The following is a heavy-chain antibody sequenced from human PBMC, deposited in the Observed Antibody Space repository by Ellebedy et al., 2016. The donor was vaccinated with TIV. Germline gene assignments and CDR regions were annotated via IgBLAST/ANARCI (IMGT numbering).Heavy chain of an antibody. CDR1: GFSLTTTGVG. D-gene: IGHD6-19*01. J-gene: IGHJ4*02. V-gene: IGHV2-5*01. CDR3: AHRPVSSGWYIRDYFEH. Sequence: SGPTLVTPTETLPLTSTFSGFSLTTTGVGVGWIRQPPGKALEWLALIYWHDEKYYSASLESRLTITKDTSNNRVVLTMTNMDRVDTATYYCAHRPVSSGWYIRDYFEHWGPGTLVTVSS. CDR2: IYWHDEK.